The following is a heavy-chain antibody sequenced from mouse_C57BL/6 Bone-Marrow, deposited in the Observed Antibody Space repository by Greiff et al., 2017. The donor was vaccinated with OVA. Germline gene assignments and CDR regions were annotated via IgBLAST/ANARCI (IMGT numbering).Heavy chain of an antibody. CDR2: ISDGGSYT. V-gene: IGHV5-4*01. CDR1: GFTFSSYA. J-gene: IGHJ3*01. Sequence: EVQRVESGGGLVKPGGSLKLSCAASGFTFSSYAMSWVRQTPEKRLEWVATISDGGSYTYYPDNVKGRFTISRDNAKNNLYLQMSHLKSGDAAMYYCARLMSATWRFACWGQGTLVTVSA. CDR3: ARLMSATWRFAC. D-gene: IGHD2-4*01.